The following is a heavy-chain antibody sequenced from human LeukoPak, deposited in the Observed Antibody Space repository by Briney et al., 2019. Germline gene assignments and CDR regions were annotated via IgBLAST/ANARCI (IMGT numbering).Heavy chain of an antibody. CDR2: ISYDGSNK. CDR3: ARDTISIVLIED. D-gene: IGHD2-8*01. CDR1: GFTFSSYA. J-gene: IGHJ4*02. Sequence: TGGSQRLSCAASGFTFSSYAMHWVRQAPGKGLEWVAVISYDGSNKYYADSVKGRFTISRDNSKNTLYLQMNGLRAEDTAVYYCARDTISIVLIEDWGQGTLVTVSS. V-gene: IGHV3-30-3*01.